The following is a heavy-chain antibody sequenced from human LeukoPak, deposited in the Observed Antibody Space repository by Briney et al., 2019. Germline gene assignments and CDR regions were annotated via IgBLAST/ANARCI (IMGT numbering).Heavy chain of an antibody. D-gene: IGHD3-22*01. CDR1: GFTFSSYG. Sequence: GRSLRLSCAASGFTFSSYGMHWVRQAPGKGLEWVAVISHDGGIKSYADSVRGRFTISRDTSKNKLYLQMNSLRAEDTAVYYCAKVRSGYYYDSWGRGTLVTVSP. CDR2: ISHDGGIK. J-gene: IGHJ5*01. CDR3: AKVRSGYYYDS. V-gene: IGHV3-30*18.